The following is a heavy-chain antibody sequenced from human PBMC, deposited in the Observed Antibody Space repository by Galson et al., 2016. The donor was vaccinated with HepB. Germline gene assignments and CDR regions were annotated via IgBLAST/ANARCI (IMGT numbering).Heavy chain of an antibody. CDR2: IGHSAAHT. CDR3: YVHSTGFGDN. CDR1: GFTFSAYA. J-gene: IGHJ4*02. Sequence: SLRLSCAASGFTFSAYATSWVRQAPGKGLEWVAGIGHSAAHTYYADSVKGRFTISRDNSKNTLYLQMNSLRADDTAVYYLYVHSTGFGDNWGQGTLVTVSS. V-gene: IGHV3-23*01. D-gene: IGHD6-25*01.